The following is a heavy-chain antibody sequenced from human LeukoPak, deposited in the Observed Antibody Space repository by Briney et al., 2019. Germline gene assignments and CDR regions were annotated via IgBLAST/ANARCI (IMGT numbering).Heavy chain of an antibody. V-gene: IGHV4-30-2*06. J-gene: IGHJ6*02. CDR1: GGFIRSSGYS. CDR2: IYHSGDT. D-gene: IGHD3-10*01. Sequence: PSETLSLTCGVSGGFIRSSGYSWSWIRQSPGMGLEWIGNIYHSGDTYYNPSLKNRLTISVDSLKNPFSLRLTSVTAADTAVYYCVRGSSATMVRGVIVTYGLDVWGQGTTVTVSS. CDR3: VRGSSATMVRGVIVTYGLDV.